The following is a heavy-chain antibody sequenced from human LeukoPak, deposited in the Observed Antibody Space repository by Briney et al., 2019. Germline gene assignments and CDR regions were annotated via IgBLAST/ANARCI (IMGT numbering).Heavy chain of an antibody. CDR3: ARDVRSLITIFNYYMDV. CDR1: GDSVSSNSAA. J-gene: IGHJ6*03. Sequence: SQTLSLTCALSGDSVSSNSAAWNWIRQSPSRGLEWLGRTYYRSKWYNDYAVSVKSRITINPDTSKNQFSLQLNSVTPEDTAVYYCARDVRSLITIFNYYMDVWGKGTTVTVSS. CDR2: TYYRSKWYN. D-gene: IGHD3-3*01. V-gene: IGHV6-1*01.